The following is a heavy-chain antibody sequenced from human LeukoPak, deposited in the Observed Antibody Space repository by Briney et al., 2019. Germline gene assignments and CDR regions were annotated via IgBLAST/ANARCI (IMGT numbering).Heavy chain of an antibody. V-gene: IGHV4-38-2*02. Sequence: SETLSLTCTVSGYSISSGYYWGWIRQPPGKGLEWIGSIYHSGSTYYNPSLKSRVTISVDTSKNQFSLKLSSVTAADTAVYYCARAVDTAMVFDYWGQGTLVTVSS. CDR1: GYSISSGYY. J-gene: IGHJ4*02. CDR2: IYHSGST. D-gene: IGHD5-18*01. CDR3: ARAVDTAMVFDY.